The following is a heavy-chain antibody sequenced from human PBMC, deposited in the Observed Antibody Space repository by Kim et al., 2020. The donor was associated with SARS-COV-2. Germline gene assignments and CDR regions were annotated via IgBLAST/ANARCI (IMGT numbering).Heavy chain of an antibody. CDR3: ARGAYYDILTGYYTKIGFDP. J-gene: IGHJ5*02. CDR1: GGSFSNYY. D-gene: IGHD3-9*01. Sequence: SETLSLTCAVYGGSFSNYYWSWIRQPPGKGLEWIGEINHSGSTNYNPSLKSRVTISVDTSKNQFSLKLSSVTAADTAVYYCARGAYYDILTGYYTKIGFDPWGQGTLVTVSS. V-gene: IGHV4-34*01. CDR2: INHSGST.